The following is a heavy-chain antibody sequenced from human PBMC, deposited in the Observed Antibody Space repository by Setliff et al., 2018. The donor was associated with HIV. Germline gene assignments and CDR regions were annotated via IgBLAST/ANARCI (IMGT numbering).Heavy chain of an antibody. CDR2: INHSGGT. D-gene: IGHD2-15*01. CDR3: ARVFSGQYSFTGYMDV. J-gene: IGHJ6*03. V-gene: IGHV4-34*01. CDR1: GGSFNGYY. Sequence: SETLSLTCAVYGGSFNGYYWNWIRQPPGKGLEWIGEINHSGGTKYNPSLKSRVTISVDPSKKQFSLKVNSVTAADTAVYYCARVFSGQYSFTGYMDVWGKGATVTVSS.